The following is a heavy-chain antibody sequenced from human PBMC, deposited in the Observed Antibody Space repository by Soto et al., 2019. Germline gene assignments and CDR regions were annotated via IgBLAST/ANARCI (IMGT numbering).Heavy chain of an antibody. V-gene: IGHV4-31*03. CDR1: GGSISSGGYY. D-gene: IGHD2-21*02. Sequence: QVQLQESGPGLVKPSQTLSLTCTVSGGSISSGGYYWSWIRQHPGKGLEWIGSIYYSGSTYYNPSLKSRVTLSLDTSRNQFSLQLRSVSAADTAVYYCARDTGICGGDCYGKAFDIWGQGTMVTVSS. J-gene: IGHJ3*02. CDR2: IYYSGST. CDR3: ARDTGICGGDCYGKAFDI.